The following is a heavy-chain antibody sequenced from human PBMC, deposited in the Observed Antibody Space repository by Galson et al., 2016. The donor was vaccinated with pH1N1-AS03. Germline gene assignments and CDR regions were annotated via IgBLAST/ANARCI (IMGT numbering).Heavy chain of an antibody. D-gene: IGHD3-3*01. Sequence: SLRLSCAASGFTFTTYWMHWVRQVPGKGLEWVSRINSDGSITNYADSLKARFTTSRDNAKNTLSLQMNSLRAEETALYYCVRGDGTNYYGADNNMDIWGQGTTVIVSS. CDR3: VRGDGTNYYGADNNMDI. J-gene: IGHJ6*02. V-gene: IGHV3-74*01. CDR1: GFTFTTYW. CDR2: INSDGSIT.